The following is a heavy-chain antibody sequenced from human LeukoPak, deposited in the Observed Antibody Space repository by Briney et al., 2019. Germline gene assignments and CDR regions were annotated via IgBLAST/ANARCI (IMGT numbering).Heavy chain of an antibody. J-gene: IGHJ6*02. V-gene: IGHV3-48*01. CDR1: GFTFTIYG. CDR3: ARDPGSLPAAIGYCYYGMDV. Sequence: GGSLRLSCAASGFTFTIYGMNWLRQAPGKGLEWVSYLSGRSDSIYYAESVKGRFTISRDNARNSLYLQMNSLRAEDTALYYCARDPGSLPAAIGYCYYGMDVWGQGTTVTVSS. CDR2: LSGRSDSI. D-gene: IGHD2-2*02.